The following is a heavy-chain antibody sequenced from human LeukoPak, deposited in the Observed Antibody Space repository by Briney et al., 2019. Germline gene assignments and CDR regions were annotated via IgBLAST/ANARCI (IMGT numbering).Heavy chain of an antibody. CDR2: MNPNSGNT. CDR1: GYTFTSYD. D-gene: IGHD3-10*01. J-gene: IGHJ4*02. V-gene: IGHV1-8*03. Sequence: ASVKVSCKASGYTFTSYDINWVRQATGQGLEWMGWMNPNSGNTGYAQKFQGRVTITRNTSISTAYMELSSLRSEDTAVYYCARYLSGIDYYFDYWGQGTLVTVSS. CDR3: ARYLSGIDYYFDY.